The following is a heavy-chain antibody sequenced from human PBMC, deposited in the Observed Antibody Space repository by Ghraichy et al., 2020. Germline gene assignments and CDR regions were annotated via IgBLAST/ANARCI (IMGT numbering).Heavy chain of an antibody. CDR3: AREEGAERGRTSGTTGGFDI. J-gene: IGHJ3*02. CDR2: ISSSSSYT. V-gene: IGHV3-11*06. Sequence: GGSLRLSCAASGFTFSDYYMSWIRQAPGKGLEWVSYISSSSSYTNYADSVKGRFTISRDNAKNSLYLQMKSLRADDTAVYYCAREEGAERGRTSGTTGGFDIWGQRPMLTLS. CDR1: GFTFSDYY. D-gene: IGHD1-1*01.